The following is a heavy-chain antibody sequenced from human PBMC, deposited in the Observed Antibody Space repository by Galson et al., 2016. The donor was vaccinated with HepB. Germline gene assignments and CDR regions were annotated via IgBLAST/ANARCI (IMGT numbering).Heavy chain of an antibody. D-gene: IGHD5-24*01. J-gene: IGHJ4*02. CDR1: GYSFTNYW. CDR2: IYPGDSDT. V-gene: IGHV5-51*01. CDR3: ARRVRRWLQSYYVDY. Sequence: QSGAEVKKPGESLKISCKGSGYSFTNYWIGWVRQMPGKGLEWMGIIYPGDSDTRYSPSFQGQVTISADKSISTAYLQWSTLKASDTAMYYCARRVRRWLQSYYVDYWGQGTLVTVSS.